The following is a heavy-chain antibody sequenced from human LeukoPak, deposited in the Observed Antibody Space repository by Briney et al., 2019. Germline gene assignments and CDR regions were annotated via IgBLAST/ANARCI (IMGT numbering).Heavy chain of an antibody. D-gene: IGHD2-2*01. CDR2: IYHSGST. J-gene: IGHJ5*02. Sequence: PSETLSLTCAVSGYSISSDYYQGWIRPPPGKGLEWVGSIYHSGSTYYTPSLKSRVTISVDTSKNQFSLKLSSVTAADTAVYYCASQLIVVVPAAMVGSWFDPWGQGTLVTVSS. CDR3: ASQLIVVVPAAMVGSWFDP. CDR1: GYSISSDYY. V-gene: IGHV4-38-2*01.